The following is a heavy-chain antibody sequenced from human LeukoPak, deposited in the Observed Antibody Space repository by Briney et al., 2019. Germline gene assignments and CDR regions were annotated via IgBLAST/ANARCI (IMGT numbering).Heavy chain of an antibody. Sequence: TSETLSLTCTVSGGSISNYFCSWLRQPAGKGLEWIGRIYSSGSTDYKPSLKSRVTISVDKSKNQFSLKLSSVTAADTAVYYCAREVPASPPNYYYYMDVWGKGTTVTVSS. CDR2: IYSSGST. CDR3: AREVPASPPNYYYYMDV. J-gene: IGHJ6*03. V-gene: IGHV4-4*07. CDR1: GGSISNYF. D-gene: IGHD2-2*01.